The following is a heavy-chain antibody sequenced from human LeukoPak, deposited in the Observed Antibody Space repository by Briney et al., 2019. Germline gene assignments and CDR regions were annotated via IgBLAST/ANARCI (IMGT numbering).Heavy chain of an antibody. CDR2: IQSKTDGGTT. V-gene: IGHV3-15*01. CDR1: GFNFNNAW. CDR3: AKDVGPFFITSGYYPHFDY. D-gene: IGHD3-22*01. Sequence: GGSLRLSYAASGFNFNNAWMSWVRQAPEKGLEWVGRIQSKTDGGTTDYAAPVKGRFTISRDNSNNTLYLQMNSLRAEDTAVYYCAKDVGPFFITSGYYPHFDYWGQGTLVTVSS. J-gene: IGHJ4*02.